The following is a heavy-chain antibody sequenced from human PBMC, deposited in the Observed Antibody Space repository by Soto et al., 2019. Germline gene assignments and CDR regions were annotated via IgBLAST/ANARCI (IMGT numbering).Heavy chain of an antibody. V-gene: IGHV3-33*01. CDR2: IWYDGSNK. Sequence: GGSLRLSCAASGFTFSSYGMHWVRQAPGKGLEWVAVIWYDGSNKYYADSVKGRFTISRDNSKNTLYLQMNSLRAEDTAVYYCASLAAAGEQGAFDIWGQGTMVTVS. CDR1: GFTFSSYG. CDR3: ASLAAAGEQGAFDI. D-gene: IGHD6-13*01. J-gene: IGHJ3*02.